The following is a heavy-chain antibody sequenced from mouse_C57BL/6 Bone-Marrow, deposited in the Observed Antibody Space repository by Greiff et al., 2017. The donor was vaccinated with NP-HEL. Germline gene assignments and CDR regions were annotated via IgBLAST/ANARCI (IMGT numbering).Heavy chain of an antibody. Sequence: EVHLVESGGGLVKPGGSLKLSCAASGFTFSSYAMSWVRQTPEKRLEWVATISDGGSYTYYPDNVKGRFTISRDNAKNNLYLQMSHLKSEDTAMYYCARVLLITTVASMDYWGQGTSVTVSS. CDR3: ARVLLITTVASMDY. CDR1: GFTFSSYA. J-gene: IGHJ4*01. V-gene: IGHV5-4*01. CDR2: ISDGGSYT. D-gene: IGHD1-1*01.